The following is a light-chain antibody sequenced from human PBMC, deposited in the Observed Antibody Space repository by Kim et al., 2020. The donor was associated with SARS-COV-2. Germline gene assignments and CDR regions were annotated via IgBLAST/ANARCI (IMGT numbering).Light chain of an antibody. CDR3: SSYAGSNNWV. CDR2: EVS. J-gene: IGLJ2*01. Sequence: GQSVTISCTGTSSDVGGYNYVSWYQQHPGKAPKLMIYEVSERPSGVPDRFSGSKSGNTASLTVSGLQAEDEADYYCSSYAGSNNWVFGGGTQLAVL. CDR1: SSDVGGYNY. V-gene: IGLV2-8*01.